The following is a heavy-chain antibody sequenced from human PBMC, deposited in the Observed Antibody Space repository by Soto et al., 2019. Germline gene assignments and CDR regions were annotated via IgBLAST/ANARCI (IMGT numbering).Heavy chain of an antibody. V-gene: IGHV4-59*01. CDR2: IYYRGST. CDR1: GGSISSYY. Sequence: SETLSLTCTVSGGSISSYYWSWIRQPPGKGLEWIGYIYYRGSTNYNPSLKTRVTISVDTSQNQFSLKLTSVTAADTAIYYCARGYAWGYANGMDVWGQGTTVT. CDR3: ARGYAWGYANGMDV. D-gene: IGHD7-27*01. J-gene: IGHJ6*02.